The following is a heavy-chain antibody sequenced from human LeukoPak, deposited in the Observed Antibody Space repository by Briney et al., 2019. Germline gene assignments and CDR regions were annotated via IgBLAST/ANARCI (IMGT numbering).Heavy chain of an antibody. CDR3: AKDDARFGELLYGYYFDY. J-gene: IGHJ4*02. D-gene: IGHD3-10*01. V-gene: IGHV3-30*18. CDR1: GFTFSSYG. CDR2: ISYDGSNK. Sequence: GGSLRLFCAASGFTFSSYGMHWVRQAPGKGLEWVAVISYDGSNKYYADSVKGRFTISRDNSKNTLYLQMNSLRAEDTAVYYCAKDDARFGELLYGYYFDYWGQGTLVTVSS.